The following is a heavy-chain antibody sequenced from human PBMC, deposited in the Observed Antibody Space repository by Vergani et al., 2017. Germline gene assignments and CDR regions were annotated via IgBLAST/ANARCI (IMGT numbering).Heavy chain of an antibody. CDR2: IIPILGIA. D-gene: IGHD3-10*01. CDR1: GGTFSSYT. J-gene: IGHJ6*02. CDR3: SRVRGGEDVGYGMDV. V-gene: IGHV1-69*02. Sequence: QVQLVQSGAEVKKPGSSVKVSCKASGGTFSSYTISWVRQAPGQGLEWMGRIIPILGIANYAQKFQGRVTITADKSTSTAYLKLSSLRSEDTAVDYCSRVRGGEDVGYGMDVWGQGTTVTVSS.